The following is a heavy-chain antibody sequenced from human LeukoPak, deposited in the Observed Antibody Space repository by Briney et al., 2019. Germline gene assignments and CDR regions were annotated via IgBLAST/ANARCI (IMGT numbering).Heavy chain of an antibody. D-gene: IGHD1-26*01. J-gene: IGHJ4*02. V-gene: IGHV3-48*02. Sequence: SGGSLRLSCAASGFTFSTYSMIWVRQAPGKGLEWVSYISSSGTTIYYAYSVKSRFTISRDNAKHSLYLQMNSLRDDDTAVYYCARVNMVGATHFDYWGQGTLVTVSS. CDR1: GFTFSTYS. CDR2: ISSSGTTI. CDR3: ARVNMVGATHFDY.